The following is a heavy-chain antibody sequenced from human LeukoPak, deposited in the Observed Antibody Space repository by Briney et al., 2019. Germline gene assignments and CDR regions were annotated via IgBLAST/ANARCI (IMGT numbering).Heavy chain of an antibody. J-gene: IGHJ4*02. CDR1: GFTFSSYG. Sequence: GGSLRLSCAASGFTFSSYGMHWVRQAPGKGLEWVAVIWYDGSNKYYADSVKGRFTISRDNSKNTLYLQMNSLRAEDTAVYYCAKDYYDSSGYYPNIDYWGQGTLVTVSS. CDR2: IWYDGSNK. V-gene: IGHV3-33*06. D-gene: IGHD3-22*01. CDR3: AKDYYDSSGYYPNIDY.